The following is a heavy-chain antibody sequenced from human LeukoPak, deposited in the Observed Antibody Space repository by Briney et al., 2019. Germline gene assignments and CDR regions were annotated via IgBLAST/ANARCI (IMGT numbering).Heavy chain of an antibody. CDR3: ARDKGGSYRGFDY. J-gene: IGHJ4*02. D-gene: IGHD1-26*01. CDR2: INAGNGNT. V-gene: IGHV1-3*03. CDR1: GYTFTSYA. Sequence: ASVKVSCKASGYTFTSYAMHWVRQAPGQRLEWMGWINAGNGNTKYSQEFQGRVTITRDTSASTAYMELSSLRSEDMAVYYCARDKGGSYRGFDYWGQGTLVTVSS.